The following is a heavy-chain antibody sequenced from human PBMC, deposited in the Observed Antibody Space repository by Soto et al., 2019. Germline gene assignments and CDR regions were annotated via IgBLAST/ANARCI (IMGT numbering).Heavy chain of an antibody. D-gene: IGHD6-19*01. Sequence: PGGSLRLSCAASGFTFSSYAMSWVRQAPGKGLEWVSAISGSGGSTYYADSVKGRFTISRDNSKNTLYLQMNSLRAEDTAVYYCASTFIAVARYYYYGMDVWGQGTTVTVSS. J-gene: IGHJ6*02. CDR1: GFTFSSYA. V-gene: IGHV3-23*01. CDR3: ASTFIAVARYYYYGMDV. CDR2: ISGSGGST.